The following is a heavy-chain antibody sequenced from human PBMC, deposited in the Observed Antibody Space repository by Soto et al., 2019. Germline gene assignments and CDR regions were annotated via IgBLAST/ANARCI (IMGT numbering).Heavy chain of an antibody. CDR1: GFTFSYYW. Sequence: EVQLVESGGGLVEPGGSLRLSCADSGFTFSYYWMHWVRQTPEKGLVWVARIYSDGSATTYGDSVKGRFTISRDNSKNTLYLQMNSLRADDTAVYYYARGNYGGFDYCGQGTLVTVSS. V-gene: IGHV3-74*03. CDR3: ARGNYGGFDY. CDR2: IYSDGSAT. J-gene: IGHJ4*02. D-gene: IGHD4-17*01.